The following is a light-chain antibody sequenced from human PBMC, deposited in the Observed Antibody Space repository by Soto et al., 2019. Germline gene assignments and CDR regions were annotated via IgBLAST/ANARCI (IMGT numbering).Light chain of an antibody. V-gene: IGLV1-40*01. CDR3: QSYDSSLSSYV. CDR1: SSNIGTGYD. CDR2: SNV. Sequence: QSVLTQPPSVSGAPGQTVTVSCTGGSSNIGTGYDVHWYQQLPGTAPKLLIYSNVNRPSGVPDRFSGSKSGTSASLAITGLQAEDEADYFCQSYDSSLSSYVFGTGTKLTVL. J-gene: IGLJ1*01.